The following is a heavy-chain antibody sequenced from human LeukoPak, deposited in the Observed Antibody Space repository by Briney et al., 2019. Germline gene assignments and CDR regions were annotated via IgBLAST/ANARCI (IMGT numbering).Heavy chain of an antibody. V-gene: IGHV3-30*03. CDR1: GFTISSLG. CDR2: ISYNGNSK. Sequence: GGSLRLSCAVSGFTISSLGMHWVRQAPGKGLEWVAMISYNGNSKYYGDSVKGRFTISRDNSKNTLYLQMNSLRAEDTAVYYCARADCSSTSCYHRYYYYGMDVWGQGTTVTVSS. J-gene: IGHJ6*02. CDR3: ARADCSSTSCYHRYYYYGMDV. D-gene: IGHD2-2*01.